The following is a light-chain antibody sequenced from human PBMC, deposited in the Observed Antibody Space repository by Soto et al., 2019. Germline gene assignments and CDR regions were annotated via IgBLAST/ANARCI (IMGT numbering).Light chain of an antibody. J-gene: IGKJ5*01. CDR2: GAF. CDR3: QQYYDWPIT. V-gene: IGKV3-15*01. Sequence: EIVMTQSPATLSVSPGDRVTLSCRASQSVSISLAWYQQKPGQAPRLLIYGAFTRATGIPARFSGSGSGTEFTLTISSLQSEDFAVYYCQQYYDWPITFGQGTRLEIK. CDR1: QSVSIS.